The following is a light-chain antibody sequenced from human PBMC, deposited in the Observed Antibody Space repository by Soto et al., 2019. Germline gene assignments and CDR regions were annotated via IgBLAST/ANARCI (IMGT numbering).Light chain of an antibody. CDR2: DAS. J-gene: IGKJ4*01. CDR1: QSVSSNY. CDR3: QQYGNSPLT. V-gene: IGKV3-20*01. Sequence: IVMTQSPGTLSLSPWETATLSCRASQSVSSNYVAWFHQKPGQAPRLLIYDASNRATGIPARFSGSGSGTDFTLTISRLEPEDFAVYFCQQYGNSPLTFGGGTKVDIK.